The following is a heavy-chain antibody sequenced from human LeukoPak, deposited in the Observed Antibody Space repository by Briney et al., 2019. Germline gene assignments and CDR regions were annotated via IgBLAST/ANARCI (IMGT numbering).Heavy chain of an antibody. J-gene: IGHJ5*02. CDR2: IFYSGST. V-gene: IGHV4-39*07. Sequence: PSETLSLTCTVSGGSINSTTSYWGWVRQPPGKGLEWIATIFYSGSTYYNPSLKTRVTMSLDTSKTQFSLKLNSVTAADTAVYYCARRNLGKGGFWFDPWGQGTLVTVSS. CDR1: GGSINSTTSY. CDR3: ARRNLGKGGFWFDP. D-gene: IGHD1-26*01.